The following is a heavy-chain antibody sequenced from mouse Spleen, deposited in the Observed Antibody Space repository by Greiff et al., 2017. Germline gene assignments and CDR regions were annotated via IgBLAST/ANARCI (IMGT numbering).Heavy chain of an antibody. CDR1: GYTFTDYN. D-gene: IGHD1-1*01. J-gene: IGHJ4*01. Sequence: VQLKQSGPELVKPGASVKIPCKASGYTFTDYNMDWVKQSHGKSLEWIGDINPNNGGTIYNQKFKGKATLTVDKSSSTAYMELRSLTSEDTAVYYCARTNYYGSSSYAMDYWGQGTSVTVSS. V-gene: IGHV1-18*01. CDR2: INPNNGGT. CDR3: ARTNYYGSSSYAMDY.